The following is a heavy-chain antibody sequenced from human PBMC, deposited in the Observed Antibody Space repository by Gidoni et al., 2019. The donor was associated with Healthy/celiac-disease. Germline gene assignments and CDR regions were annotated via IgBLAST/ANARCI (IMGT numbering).Heavy chain of an antibody. V-gene: IGHV3-15*01. Sequence: EVQLVASGGGLVKPGGSLILSCAASGFTFINAWMSWVRQAPGKGLEWVGRIKRKTDGGTTDYAAPVKGRFTISRDDSKNTLYLQMNSLKTEDTAVYYCTTYGLYYYYGMDVWGQGTTVTVSS. D-gene: IGHD3-10*01. CDR3: TTYGLYYYYGMDV. CDR2: IKRKTDGGTT. CDR1: GFTFINAW. J-gene: IGHJ6*02.